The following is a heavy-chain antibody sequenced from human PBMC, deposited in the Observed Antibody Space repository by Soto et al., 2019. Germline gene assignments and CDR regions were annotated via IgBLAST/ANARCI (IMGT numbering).Heavy chain of an antibody. CDR3: ARGLKIVSAYDSSGYYYY. CDR1: GGTFSTYA. J-gene: IGHJ4*02. CDR2: IIPIFGTA. V-gene: IGHV1-69*01. Sequence: QVQLVQSGAEVKKPGSSVKVSCKASGGTFSTYAISWVRQAPGQGLEWMGGIIPIFGTAHYAEKFQGRVTITVGGATSAAYMEVSSQGSEDTDDYYCARGLKIVSAYDSSGYYYYWGQGTLVTVSA. D-gene: IGHD3-22*01.